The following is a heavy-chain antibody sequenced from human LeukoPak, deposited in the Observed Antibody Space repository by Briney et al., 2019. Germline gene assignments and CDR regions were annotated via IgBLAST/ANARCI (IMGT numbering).Heavy chain of an antibody. CDR2: IYSGGST. D-gene: IGHD6-19*01. CDR1: GFTVSSNY. Sequence: GGSLRLSCAASGFTVSSNYMSWVRQAPGKGLEWVSVIYSGGSTYYADSVKGRFTISRDNSKNKLYLQMNSLRAEDTAVYYCARDSDGSGWYYHYYYGMDAWGQGTTVTVSS. V-gene: IGHV3-66*01. J-gene: IGHJ6*02. CDR3: ARDSDGSGWYYHYYYGMDA.